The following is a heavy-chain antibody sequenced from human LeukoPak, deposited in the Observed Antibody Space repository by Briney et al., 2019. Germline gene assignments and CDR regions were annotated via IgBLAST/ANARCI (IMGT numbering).Heavy chain of an antibody. D-gene: IGHD3-22*01. CDR2: INSDGSST. CDR1: GFTFSSYW. Sequence: GGSLRLSCAASGFTFSSYWMHWVRHAPGKGLVWVSRINSDGSSTSYADSVKGRFTISRDNAKNTLYLQMNSLRAEDTAVYYCARDRYDSSGYPEYFQHWGQGTLVTVSS. J-gene: IGHJ1*01. CDR3: ARDRYDSSGYPEYFQH. V-gene: IGHV3-74*01.